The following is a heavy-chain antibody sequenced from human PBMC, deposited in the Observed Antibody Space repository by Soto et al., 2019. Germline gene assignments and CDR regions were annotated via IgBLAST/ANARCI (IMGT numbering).Heavy chain of an antibody. D-gene: IGHD6-19*01. V-gene: IGHV4-38-2*02. J-gene: IGHJ6*02. CDR3: ARDGQRLDTWLYYGMDV. CDR2: IYHSGSV. Sequence: PSETLSLTCVVSGYSISSGYYWGWIRQPPGKGLEWIGSIYHSGSVYYNPSLKSRVTISVDASKRQFSLNLRSVTAADTAVYYCARDGQRLDTWLYYGMDVWGQGTTVTVSS. CDR1: GYSISSGYY.